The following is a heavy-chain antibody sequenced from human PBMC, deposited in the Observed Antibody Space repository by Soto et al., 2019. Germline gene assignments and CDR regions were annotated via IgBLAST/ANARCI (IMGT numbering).Heavy chain of an antibody. Sequence: QVQLVQSGAEVKKPGASVKVSCKASGYTFTSYDINWVRQATGQGLEWMGWMNPNSGNTGYAQKFQGRVTMTRNTSISTAYMELSRLRSAGTAVYYCATSANEYGDRHWGQGAVVTVSS. D-gene: IGHD4-17*01. CDR3: ATSANEYGDRH. CDR1: GYTFTSYD. V-gene: IGHV1-8*01. J-gene: IGHJ4*02. CDR2: MNPNSGNT.